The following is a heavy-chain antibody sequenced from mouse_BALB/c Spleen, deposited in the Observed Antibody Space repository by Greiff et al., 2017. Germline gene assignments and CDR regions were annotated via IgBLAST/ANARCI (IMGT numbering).Heavy chain of an antibody. D-gene: IGHD1-2*01. J-gene: IGHJ3*01. CDR1: GFSLTSYG. CDR3: AREGTATWFAY. Sequence: VMLVESGPGLVAPSQSLSITCTVSGFSLTSYGVHWVRQPPGKGLEWLGVIWAGGSTNYNSALMSRLSISKDNSKSQVFLKMNSLQTDDTAMYYCAREGTATWFAYWGQGTLVTVSA. V-gene: IGHV2-9*02. CDR2: IWAGGST.